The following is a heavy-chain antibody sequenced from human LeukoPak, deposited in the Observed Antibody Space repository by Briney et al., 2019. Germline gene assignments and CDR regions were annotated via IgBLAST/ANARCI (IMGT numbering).Heavy chain of an antibody. Sequence: SETLSLTCTVSGGSISIYYWNWIRQPAGKGLEWIGRIYTSGSTNYNPSLKSRVTMSVDTSKNQFSLKLSSVTAADTAVYYCARYDSSSWYEDAFDIWGQGTMVTVSS. CDR2: IYTSGST. CDR3: ARYDSSSWYEDAFDI. V-gene: IGHV4-4*07. J-gene: IGHJ3*02. CDR1: GGSISIYY. D-gene: IGHD6-13*01.